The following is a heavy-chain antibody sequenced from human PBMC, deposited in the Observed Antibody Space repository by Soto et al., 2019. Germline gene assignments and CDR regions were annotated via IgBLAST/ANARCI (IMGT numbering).Heavy chain of an antibody. CDR3: ARPRVGYYYYGMEV. J-gene: IGHJ6*02. Sequence: SETLSLTCTVSGGSISSSSYYWGWIRQPPGKGLEWIGSIYYSGSTYYNPSLKSRVTISVDTSKNQFSLKLSSVTAADTAVYYCARPRVGYYYYGMEVWGQGTPVTVSS. CDR2: IYYSGST. V-gene: IGHV4-39*01. D-gene: IGHD1-26*01. CDR1: GGSISSSSYY.